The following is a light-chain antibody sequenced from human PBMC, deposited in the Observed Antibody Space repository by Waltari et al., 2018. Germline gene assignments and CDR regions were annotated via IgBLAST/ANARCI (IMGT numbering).Light chain of an antibody. CDR1: NIGSKT. CDR3: QVWDSSNDHVV. CDR2: DDS. J-gene: IGLJ3*02. Sequence: SYVLTQPPSVSVAPGKTASITCGGDNIGSKTVHWYQQRPGQAPVLVVFDDSARPSGIPERFSGSNSGNTATLTISRVEAGDEADYSCQVWDSSNDHVVFGGGTKLTVL. V-gene: IGLV3-21*03.